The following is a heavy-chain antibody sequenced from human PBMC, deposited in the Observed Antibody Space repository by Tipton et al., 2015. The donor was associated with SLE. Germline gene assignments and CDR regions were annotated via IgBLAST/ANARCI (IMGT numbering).Heavy chain of an antibody. CDR2: ISYDGRNK. Sequence: SLRLSCAASGFTFSRYGMHWVRQAPGKGLEWVAVISYDGRNKYFADSVKGRFTISRDNSKNTLYLQMNSLRAEDTAVYYCAKAMRGYCSSTSCYGGSNFDYWGQGTLVTVSS. V-gene: IGHV3-30*18. J-gene: IGHJ4*02. CDR1: GFTFSRYG. CDR3: AKAMRGYCSSTSCYGGSNFDY. D-gene: IGHD2-2*01.